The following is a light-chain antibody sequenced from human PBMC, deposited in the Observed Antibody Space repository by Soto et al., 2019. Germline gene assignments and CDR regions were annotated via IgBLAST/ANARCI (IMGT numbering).Light chain of an antibody. J-gene: IGLJ3*02. CDR1: TGAVTSGHY. CDR2: DTN. CDR3: LLSYSGARV. V-gene: IGLV7-46*01. Sequence: QAVVTQEPSLTVSPGGTVTLTCGSSTGAVTSGHYPYWFQQKPGQAPRTLIYDTNNRHSWTPARFSGSLLGGKAALTLSGAQPEDEAEYYYLLSYSGARVFGGGTKLTVL.